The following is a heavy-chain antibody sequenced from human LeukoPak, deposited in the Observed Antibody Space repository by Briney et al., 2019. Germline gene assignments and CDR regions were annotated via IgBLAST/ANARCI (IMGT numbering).Heavy chain of an antibody. J-gene: IGHJ4*02. D-gene: IGHD1-26*01. CDR3: AKPGSGKVRGLWGPRSENNGIDY. CDR2: ISGSGGST. V-gene: IGHV3-23*01. CDR1: GFTFSSYA. Sequence: PGGSLRLSCAASGFTFSSYAMSWVRQAPGKGLEWVSAISGSGGSTYYADSVKGRFTISRDNSKNTLYLQMNSLRAEDTAVYYCAKPGSGKVRGLWGPRSENNGIDYWGQGTLVTVSS.